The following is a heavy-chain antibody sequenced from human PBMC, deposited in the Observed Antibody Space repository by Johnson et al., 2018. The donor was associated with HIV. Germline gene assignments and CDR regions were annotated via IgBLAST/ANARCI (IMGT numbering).Heavy chain of an antibody. D-gene: IGHD2-15*01. Sequence: QLVESGGGLVQPGGSLRLSCAASGFTVSSNYMTWVRQAPGKGLEWVSILYSGGSTYYADSVKGRFTISREKSKNTLYVQMNSLRVEDTAVYYCARDLGRPDDVDLGGQGTMGTVSS. CDR2: LYSGGST. CDR3: ARDLGRPDDVDL. CDR1: GFTVSSNY. J-gene: IGHJ3*01. V-gene: IGHV3-66*01.